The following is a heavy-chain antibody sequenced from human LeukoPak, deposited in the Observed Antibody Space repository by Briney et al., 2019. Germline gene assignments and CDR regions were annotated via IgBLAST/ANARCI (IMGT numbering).Heavy chain of an antibody. V-gene: IGHV1-46*01. CDR3: ARVGATGRAFDY. J-gene: IGHJ4*02. CDR2: INPSGGST. CDR1: GYTFASYY. D-gene: IGHD1-26*01. Sequence: ASVKVSCKASGYTFASYYMHWVRQAPGQGLEWMGIINPSGGSTSYAQKFQGRVTMTRDTSTSTVYMELSSLRSEDTAVYYCARVGATGRAFDYWGQGTLVTVSS.